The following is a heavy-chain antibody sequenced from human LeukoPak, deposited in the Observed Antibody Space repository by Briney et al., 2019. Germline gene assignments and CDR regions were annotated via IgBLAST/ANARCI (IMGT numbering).Heavy chain of an antibody. CDR3: ARGLDYGDYYNWFDP. Sequence: GASVKVSCKASGYTFTGYYMHWVRQAPGQGLEWMGWINPNSGGTNYAQKFQGRVTMTRDTSISTAYMELGRLRSDDTAVYYCARGLDYGDYYNWFDPWGQGTLVTVSS. CDR2: INPNSGGT. CDR1: GYTFTGYY. J-gene: IGHJ5*02. D-gene: IGHD4-17*01. V-gene: IGHV1-2*02.